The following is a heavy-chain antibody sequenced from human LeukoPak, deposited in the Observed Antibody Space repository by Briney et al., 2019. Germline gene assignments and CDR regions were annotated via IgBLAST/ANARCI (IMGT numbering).Heavy chain of an antibody. D-gene: IGHD2-2*01. Sequence: GGSLRLSCTASGFTFGDYAMSWFRQAPGKGLEWVGFIRSKAYGGTTEYAASVKGRFTISRDDSKSIAYPQMNSLKTEDTAVYYCTRDREVGRYYYYYYYMDVWGKGTTVTVSS. CDR3: TRDREVGRYYYYYYYMDV. V-gene: IGHV3-49*03. J-gene: IGHJ6*03. CDR1: GFTFGDYA. CDR2: IRSKAYGGTT.